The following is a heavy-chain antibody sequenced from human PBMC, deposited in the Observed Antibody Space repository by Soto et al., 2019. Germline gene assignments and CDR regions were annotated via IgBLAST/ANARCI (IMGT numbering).Heavy chain of an antibody. CDR2: IYYSGST. J-gene: IGHJ4*02. V-gene: IGHV4-31*03. CDR1: GGSISSGGYY. D-gene: IGHD3-9*01. CDR3: ATLHAAYYDILTGPHPFDY. Sequence: PSETLSLTCTVSGGSISSGGYYWSWIRQHPGKGLEWIGYIYYSGSTYYNPSLKSRVTISVDTSKNQFSLKLSSVTAADTAVYYCATLHAAYYDILTGPHPFDYWGQGTLVTVSS.